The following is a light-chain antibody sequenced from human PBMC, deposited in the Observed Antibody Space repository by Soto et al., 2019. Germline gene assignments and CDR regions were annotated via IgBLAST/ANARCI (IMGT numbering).Light chain of an antibody. CDR2: AAS. V-gene: IGKV3-15*01. J-gene: IGKJ3*01. CDR1: QSVGRN. Sequence: EIVVTQSPGILSVSPGDRATLSCRASQSVGRNLAWYQQKPGQAPTLLIYAASNRATGLPARFSGSGSGTDFTITISSLQSEDFAVYYCQEYSQWPLFTFGPGTRVDIK. CDR3: QEYSQWPLFT.